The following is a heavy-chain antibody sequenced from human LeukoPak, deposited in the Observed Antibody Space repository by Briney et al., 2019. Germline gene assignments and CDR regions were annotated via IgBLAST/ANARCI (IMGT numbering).Heavy chain of an antibody. J-gene: IGHJ5*02. D-gene: IGHD3-3*01. CDR3: ANGVGSSTHYNCFDP. V-gene: IGHV1-2*02. CDR1: GYTFTYYY. Sequence: ASVKVSCKTSGYTFTYYYIHWVRQAPGQGLEWVAWSNPKSGGTKYAEKFQGRVTTTSYTSISTVYMEESSLRFDDTALYTCANGVGSSTHYNCFDPWGQGTLVTVSS. CDR2: SNPKSGGT.